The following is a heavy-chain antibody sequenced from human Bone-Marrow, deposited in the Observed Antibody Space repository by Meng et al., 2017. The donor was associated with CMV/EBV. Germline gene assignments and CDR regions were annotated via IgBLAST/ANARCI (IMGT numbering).Heavy chain of an antibody. Sequence: GESLKISCAASGFTFSNAWMSWVRQAPGKGLEWVGRIKSKTDGGTTDYAAPVKGRFTISRDDSKNTLYLQMNSLKTEDTAVYYCTTERHYDFWSGYRKTTLDYWGQGTLVTVSS. CDR1: GFTFSNAW. D-gene: IGHD3-3*01. J-gene: IGHJ4*02. CDR2: IKSKTDGGTT. CDR3: TTERHYDFWSGYRKTTLDY. V-gene: IGHV3-15*01.